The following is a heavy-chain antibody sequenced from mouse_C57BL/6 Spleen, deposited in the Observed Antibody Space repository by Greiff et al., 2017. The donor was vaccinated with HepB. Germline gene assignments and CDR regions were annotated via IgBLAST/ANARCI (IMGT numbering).Heavy chain of an antibody. CDR3: ARPVVRYFDV. CDR2: INPNNGGT. V-gene: IGHV1-26*01. J-gene: IGHJ1*03. CDR1: GYTFTDYY. Sequence: VQLQQSGPELVKPGASVKISCKASGYTFTDYYMNWVKQSHGKSLEWIGDINPNNGGTSYNQKFKGKATLTVDKSSSTAYMELRSLTSEDSAVYYCARPVVRYFDVWGTGTTVTVSS. D-gene: IGHD1-1*01.